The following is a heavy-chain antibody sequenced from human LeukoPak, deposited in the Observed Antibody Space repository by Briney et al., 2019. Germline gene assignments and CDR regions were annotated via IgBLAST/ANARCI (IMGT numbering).Heavy chain of an antibody. V-gene: IGHV4-39*01. D-gene: IGHD3-16*02. Sequence: SETLSLTCTVSGGSISSSGYYWGWIRQPPGKGLEWIGSIYYSGRTYYNPSLKSRVTISVDTSKNQFSLKLSSVTAADTAVYYCARRTFGGGIVWPYYFDYWGQGALVTVSS. J-gene: IGHJ4*02. CDR3: ARRTFGGGIVWPYYFDY. CDR1: GGSISSSGYY. CDR2: IYYSGRT.